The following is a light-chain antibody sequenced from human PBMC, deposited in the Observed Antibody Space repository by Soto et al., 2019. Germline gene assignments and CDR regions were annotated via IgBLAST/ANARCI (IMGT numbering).Light chain of an antibody. CDR2: DVS. Sequence: DIQMTQSPSSLSASVGDRVTITCRASQGISSWLAWSQKKPAKAPKPLIYDVSSLQSGVPSRFSGSGSGTDFTLTISSLQPEDFAPYYCQQYDSYPRTFGQGTKLEIQ. CDR1: QGISSW. J-gene: IGKJ2*02. CDR3: QQYDSYPRT. V-gene: IGKV1D-16*01.